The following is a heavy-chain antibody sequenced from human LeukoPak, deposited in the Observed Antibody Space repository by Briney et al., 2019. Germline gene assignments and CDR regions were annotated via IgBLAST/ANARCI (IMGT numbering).Heavy chain of an antibody. D-gene: IGHD2-15*01. J-gene: IGHJ3*02. Sequence: SETLSLTCAVSGYSISSGYYWGWIRQPTGNGLEWIGSIYHSGSTYYNPSLKSRVTRSVDTSKNQFSLKLCSVTAADTAVYYCARQAAYDAFDIWGQGTMVTVSS. V-gene: IGHV4-38-2*01. CDR1: GYSISSGYY. CDR3: ARQAAYDAFDI. CDR2: IYHSGST.